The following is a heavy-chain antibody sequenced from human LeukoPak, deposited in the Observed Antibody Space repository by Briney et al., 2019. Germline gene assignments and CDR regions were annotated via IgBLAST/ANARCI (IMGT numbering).Heavy chain of an antibody. Sequence: KPSETLSLTCFVSGYSITSGDYWAWIRQPPGKGLQWIGSIFHTGSPYYNPTLKSRVTISVDTSKNQFSLKLSSVTAADTAVYYCARERWGSVRGWGQGTLVTVSS. J-gene: IGHJ4*02. V-gene: IGHV4-38-2*02. CDR1: GYSITSGDY. CDR2: IFHTGSP. D-gene: IGHD3-16*01. CDR3: ARERWGSVRG.